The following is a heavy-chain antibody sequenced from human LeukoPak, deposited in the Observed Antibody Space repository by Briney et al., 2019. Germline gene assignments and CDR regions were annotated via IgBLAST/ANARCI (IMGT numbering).Heavy chain of an antibody. Sequence: SETLSLTCTVSGGSTSNYYWSWIRQPPGKGLEWIGYIYYSGNTNYNPSLKSRVTISVDTSKNQFSLKLTSVTAADTAVYYCARGPTRYYFDYRGQGTLVTVSS. V-gene: IGHV4-59*01. CDR2: IYYSGNT. CDR3: ARGPTRYYFDY. J-gene: IGHJ4*02. CDR1: GGSTSNYY.